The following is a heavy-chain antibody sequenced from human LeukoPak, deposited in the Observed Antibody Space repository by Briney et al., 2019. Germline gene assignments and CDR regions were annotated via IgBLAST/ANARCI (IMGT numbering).Heavy chain of an antibody. CDR1: GGSLSSSSYY. D-gene: IGHD3-9*01. Sequence: SETLSLTCTVSGGSLSSSSYYWGWIRQPPGKGLEWIGSIYYSGSTYYNPSLKSRVTISVDTSKNQFSLKLSSVTAADTAVYYCARQYYDILTGYYSSGLIDYWGQGTLVTVSS. CDR3: ARQYYDILTGYYSSGLIDY. CDR2: IYYSGST. V-gene: IGHV4-39*01. J-gene: IGHJ4*02.